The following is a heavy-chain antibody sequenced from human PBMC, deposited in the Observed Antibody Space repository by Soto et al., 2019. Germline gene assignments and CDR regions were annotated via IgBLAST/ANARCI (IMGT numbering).Heavy chain of an antibody. V-gene: IGHV3-15*07. CDR3: TTAPFDY. CDR2: IKTRAEGGTA. J-gene: IGHJ4*02. CDR1: GFTFSNGW. Sequence: EVQLVESGGGLVKPGESLKLSCAVSGFTFSNGWMNWVRQAPGQGLEWVGLIKTRAEGGTADYAAPVKGRFTISRDDFDNTLYLQMNSLKNEDTAVYYCTTAPFDYWGQGTLVNVS.